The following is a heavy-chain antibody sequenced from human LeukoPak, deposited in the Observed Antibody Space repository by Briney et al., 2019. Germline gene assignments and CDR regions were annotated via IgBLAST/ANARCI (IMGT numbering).Heavy chain of an antibody. CDR3: ARDCSGGSCYHAFDF. V-gene: IGHV3-48*03. D-gene: IGHD2-15*01. Sequence: GGSLRLSCAASGFTFSSYEMNWVRQAPGKGLEWVSYISSSGSTIYYADSVKGRFTISRDNAKNSLYLQMNSLRAEDTALYYCARDCSGGSCYHAFDFWVQGTMVTVSS. CDR2: ISSSGSTI. CDR1: GFTFSSYE. J-gene: IGHJ3*01.